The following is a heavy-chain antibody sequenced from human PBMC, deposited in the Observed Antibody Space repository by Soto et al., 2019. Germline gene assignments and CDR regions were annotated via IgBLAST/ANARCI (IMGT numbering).Heavy chain of an antibody. CDR1: GGSISSGGYY. J-gene: IGHJ5*02. V-gene: IGHV4-31*03. CDR2: IYYSGST. D-gene: IGHD2-21*02. Sequence: PSETLSLTCTVSGGSISSGGYYWSWIRQHPGKGLEWIGYIYYSGSTYYNPSLKSRVTISVDTSKNQFSLKLSSVTAADTAVYYCASQLVTAIPSGEDWFDPWGQGTLVTVSS. CDR3: ASQLVTAIPSGEDWFDP.